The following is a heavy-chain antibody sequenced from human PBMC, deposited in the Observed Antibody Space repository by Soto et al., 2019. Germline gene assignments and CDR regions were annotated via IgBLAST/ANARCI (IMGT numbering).Heavy chain of an antibody. CDR2: INHSGST. CDR1: GGSFSGYY. CDR3: ARRYYYGSGRYYYGMDV. D-gene: IGHD3-10*01. Sequence: SETLSLTCAVYGGSFSGYYWSWIRQPPGKGLEWIGEINHSGSTNYNPSLKSRVTISVDTSKSQFSLKLSSVTAADTAVYYCARRYYYGSGRYYYGMDVWGQGTTVTVSS. J-gene: IGHJ6*02. V-gene: IGHV4-34*01.